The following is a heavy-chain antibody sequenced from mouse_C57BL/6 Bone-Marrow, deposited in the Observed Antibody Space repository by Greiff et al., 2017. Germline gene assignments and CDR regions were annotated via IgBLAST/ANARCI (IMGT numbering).Heavy chain of an antibody. J-gene: IGHJ3*01. CDR2: INPDSGST. CDR1: GYTFTSYW. Sequence: QVQLQQPGAELVKPGASVKLSCKASGYTFTSYWMHWVKQRPGQGLEWIGMINPDSGSTNYNEKFKGKATLTVDKSSSTAYMQLSSLTSEDAAVYSSAISEPGFAYWGQGTRVTVSA. CDR3: AISEPGFAY. V-gene: IGHV1-64*01.